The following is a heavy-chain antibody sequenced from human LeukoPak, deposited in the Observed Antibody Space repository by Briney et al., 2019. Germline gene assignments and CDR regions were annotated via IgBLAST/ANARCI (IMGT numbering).Heavy chain of an antibody. CDR1: GGSFSGYY. V-gene: IGHV4-34*01. D-gene: IGHD5-12*01. CDR2: INHSGST. CDR3: ARARRGGYELIDY. Sequence: PSETLSLTCAVYGGSFSGYYWSWIRQPPGKGLEWIGEINHSGSTNYNPFLKSRVTISVDTSKNQFSLKLSSVTAADTAVYYCARARRGGYELIDYWGQGTLVTVSS. J-gene: IGHJ4*02.